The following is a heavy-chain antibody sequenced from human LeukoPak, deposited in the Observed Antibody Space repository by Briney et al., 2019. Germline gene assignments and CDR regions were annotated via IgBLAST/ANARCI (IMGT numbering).Heavy chain of an antibody. CDR2: INHSGST. J-gene: IGHJ3*02. CDR3: ARLLDYYDSSGYYYNAFDI. V-gene: IGHV4-34*01. D-gene: IGHD3-22*01. CDR1: GGSFSGYY. Sequence: KPSETLSLTCAAYGGSFSGYYWSWIRQPPGKGLEWIGEINHSGSTNYNPSLKSRVTISVDTSKNQFSLKLSSVTAADTAVYYCARLLDYYDSSGYYYNAFDIWGQGTMVTVSS.